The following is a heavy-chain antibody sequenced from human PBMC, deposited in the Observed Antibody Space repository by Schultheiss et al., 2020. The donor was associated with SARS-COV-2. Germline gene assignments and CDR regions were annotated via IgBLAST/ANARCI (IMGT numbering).Heavy chain of an antibody. CDR1: GYTFTGYY. V-gene: IGHV1-2*06. CDR2: INPNSGGT. J-gene: IGHJ6*02. Sequence: ASVKVSCKASGYTFTGYYMHWVRQAPGQGLEWMGRINPNSGGTNYAQKFQGRVTMTRDTSISTAYMELSRLRSDDTAVYYCAREDTATPSLDVWGQGTTVTGSS. CDR3: AREDTATPSLDV. D-gene: IGHD5-18*01.